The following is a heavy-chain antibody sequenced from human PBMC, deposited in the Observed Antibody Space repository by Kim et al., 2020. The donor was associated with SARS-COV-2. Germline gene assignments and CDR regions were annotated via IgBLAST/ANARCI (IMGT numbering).Heavy chain of an antibody. CDR2: GYT. J-gene: IGHJ2*01. CDR3: TKEKCRYCDF. V-gene: IGHV3-43*01. Sequence: GYTYYADSVKGRFTIYRDNRKHSLYLEMNSLRTEDTALYYCTKEKCRYCDFWGRGTLVTVSS.